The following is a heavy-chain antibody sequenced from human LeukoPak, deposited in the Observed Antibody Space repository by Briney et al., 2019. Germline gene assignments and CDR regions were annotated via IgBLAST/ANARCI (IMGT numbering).Heavy chain of an antibody. J-gene: IGHJ6*03. V-gene: IGHV4-61*02. D-gene: IGHD6-19*01. CDR3: ARGTGTSGWKYMDV. CDR1: GGSISSGSYY. Sequence: SQTLSLTCTVSGGSISSGSYYWNWIRQPAGKGLEWIGRIYTSGSTNYNPSLKSRVTISVDTSKNQFSLKLSSVAAADTAVYYCARGTGTSGWKYMDVWGKGTTVTVSS. CDR2: IYTSGST.